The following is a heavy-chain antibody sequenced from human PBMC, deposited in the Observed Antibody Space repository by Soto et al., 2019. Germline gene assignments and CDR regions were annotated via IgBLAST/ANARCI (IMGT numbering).Heavy chain of an antibody. CDR3: ARVGPLHSSGYYFDY. CDR2: TYPGDSDT. Sequence: PGESLKISCKGSGYSFTNYWIGLLRQIPWKGLEWIGVTYPGDSDTKYSPSFQGQVTISADKSIPAAYMQWSSLEASDSAMYYGARVGPLHSSGYYFDYGGQGTLVTVSS. V-gene: IGHV5-51*01. J-gene: IGHJ4*02. CDR1: GYSFTNYW. D-gene: IGHD3-22*01.